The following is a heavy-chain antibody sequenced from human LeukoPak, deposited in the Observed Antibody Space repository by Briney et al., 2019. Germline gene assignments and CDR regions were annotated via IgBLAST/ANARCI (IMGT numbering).Heavy chain of an antibody. J-gene: IGHJ4*02. Sequence: GGSLRLSCAASGFTFSSYWMHWVRQAPGKGLVWVSRINSDGSSTSYADSVKGRFTISRDNAKNTLYLQMNSLGAEDTAVYYCARAPVLGYYGSGSYYNWELFDYWGQGTLVTVSS. CDR2: INSDGSST. V-gene: IGHV3-74*01. CDR3: ARAPVLGYYGSGSYYNWELFDY. CDR1: GFTFSSYW. D-gene: IGHD3-10*01.